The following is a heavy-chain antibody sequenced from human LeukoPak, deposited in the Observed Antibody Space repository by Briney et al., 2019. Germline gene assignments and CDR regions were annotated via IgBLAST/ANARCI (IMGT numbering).Heavy chain of an antibody. V-gene: IGHV3-33*01. Sequence: GGSLRLSCAASGFTFSSYGMHWGRQAPGKGLEWVANVWHDENNKFYPDSVKGRFTVSRDNSKNTVYLQMNSLRVEDTAVYFCARGYRDILTGSWMGAFDHWGQGILVTVSS. J-gene: IGHJ4*02. CDR2: VWHDENNK. CDR3: ARGYRDILTGSWMGAFDH. D-gene: IGHD3-9*01. CDR1: GFTFSSYG.